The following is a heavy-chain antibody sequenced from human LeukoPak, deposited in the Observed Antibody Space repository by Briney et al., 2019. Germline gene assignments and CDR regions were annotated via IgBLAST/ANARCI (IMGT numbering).Heavy chain of an antibody. V-gene: IGHV3-30*18. Sequence: GGSLRLSCAASGFTFSNYGMHWVRQAPGKGLEWVALVSYAGSNKYYVDSVKGRFSISRDNAKNTLYLQMNSLRAEDTAVYYCAKDRATMTTRIFDFWGQGTLVTVSS. CDR2: VSYAGSNK. CDR3: AKDRATMTTRIFDF. J-gene: IGHJ4*02. D-gene: IGHD4-17*01. CDR1: GFTFSNYG.